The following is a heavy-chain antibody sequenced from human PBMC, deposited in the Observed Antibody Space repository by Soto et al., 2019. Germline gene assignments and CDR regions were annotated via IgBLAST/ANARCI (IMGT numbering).Heavy chain of an antibody. D-gene: IGHD3-22*01. CDR2: RYDDAST. CDR3: ARGISLGRSGYYLDF. J-gene: IGHJ4*02. Sequence: QLQLQESGPGLVKPSETLSLSCSVSGDSIRNRNYYWAWIRQPPGKGSEWIVSRYDDASTFYNPSLQRRVTISIDTSEIQLSLKVTYVTAADTAVYFCARGISLGRSGYYLDFWVQGTLVTVSS. CDR1: GDSIRNRNYY. V-gene: IGHV4-39*01.